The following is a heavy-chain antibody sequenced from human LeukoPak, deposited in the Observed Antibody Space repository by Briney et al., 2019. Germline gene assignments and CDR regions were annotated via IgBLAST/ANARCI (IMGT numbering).Heavy chain of an antibody. CDR2: INPNSGGT. Sequence: GASVKVSCKASGYTFTGYYMHWVRQAPGQGLEWMGRINPNSGGTNYAQKFQGRVTMTRDTSNSTAYMELSRLRSDDTAVYYCARDPQLSSNFDYWGQGTLVTVSS. CDR1: GYTFTGYY. J-gene: IGHJ4*02. D-gene: IGHD6-13*01. CDR3: ARDPQLSSNFDY. V-gene: IGHV1-2*06.